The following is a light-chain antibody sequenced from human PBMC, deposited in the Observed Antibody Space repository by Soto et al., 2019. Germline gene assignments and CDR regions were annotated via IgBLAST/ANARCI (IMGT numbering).Light chain of an antibody. CDR3: SSYAGSKTL. Sequence: QSALTQPPSASGSPGQSVTISCTGTSSDVGNYNYVSWYQQHPGKAPKLMIYEVTKRPSGVPDRFSGSKSGNTASLTVSGLQAEDEADYYCSSYAGSKTLFGGGTKLTVI. V-gene: IGLV2-8*01. J-gene: IGLJ3*02. CDR2: EVT. CDR1: SSDVGNYNY.